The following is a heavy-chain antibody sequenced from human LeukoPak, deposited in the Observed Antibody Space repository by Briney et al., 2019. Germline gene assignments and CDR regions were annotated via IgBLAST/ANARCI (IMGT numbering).Heavy chain of an antibody. V-gene: IGHV3-7*01. CDR1: GFTFSSHA. D-gene: IGHD6-19*01. CDR3: ARVGSGWYVGAGLFDY. CDR2: IKQDGSEK. J-gene: IGHJ4*02. Sequence: PGGSLRLSCAASGFTFSSHAMNWVRQAPGKGLEWVANIKQDGSEKYYVDSVKGRFTISRDNAKNSLYLQMNSLRAEDTAVYYCARVGSGWYVGAGLFDYWGQGTLVTVSS.